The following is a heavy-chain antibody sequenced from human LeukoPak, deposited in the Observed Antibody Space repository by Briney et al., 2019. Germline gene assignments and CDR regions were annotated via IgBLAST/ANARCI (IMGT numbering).Heavy chain of an antibody. J-gene: IGHJ4*02. Sequence: ASVKVSCKASGYTFTSYDINWVRQATGQGLEWMGWMNPNSGNTGYAQKFQGRVTMTRNTSISTAYMELSSLRSEDTAVYYCAADKYCSSTSCHPYFDYWGQGTLVTVSS. V-gene: IGHV1-8*01. D-gene: IGHD2-2*01. CDR1: GYTFTSYD. CDR3: AADKYCSSTSCHPYFDY. CDR2: MNPNSGNT.